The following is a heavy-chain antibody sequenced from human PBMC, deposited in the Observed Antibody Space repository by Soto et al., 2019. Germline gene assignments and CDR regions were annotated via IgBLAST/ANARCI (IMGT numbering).Heavy chain of an antibody. CDR1: GFTFSSYW. Sequence: GSLRLSCAASGFTFSSYWMSWVRQAPGKGLEWVANIKQDGSEKYYVDSVKGRFTISRDNAKNSLYLQMNSLRAEDTAVYYCAREIKFWSGYNHYYYGMDVWGQGTTVTVSS. D-gene: IGHD3-3*01. J-gene: IGHJ6*02. CDR3: AREIKFWSGYNHYYYGMDV. CDR2: IKQDGSEK. V-gene: IGHV3-7*03.